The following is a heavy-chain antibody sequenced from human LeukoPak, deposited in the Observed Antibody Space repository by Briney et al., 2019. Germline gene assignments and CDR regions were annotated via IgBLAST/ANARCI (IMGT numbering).Heavy chain of an antibody. CDR3: ARQPNCSGGSCYDY. CDR1: GGSISSSSYY. CDR2: IYYSGST. V-gene: IGHV4-39*01. J-gene: IGHJ4*02. D-gene: IGHD2-15*01. Sequence: SETLSLTCTVSGGSISSSSYYWGWIRQPPGKGLEWIGSIYYSGSTYYNPSLKSRVTISVDTSKNQFSLKLSSVTAADTAVYYCARQPNCSGGSCYDYWGQGTLVTVSS.